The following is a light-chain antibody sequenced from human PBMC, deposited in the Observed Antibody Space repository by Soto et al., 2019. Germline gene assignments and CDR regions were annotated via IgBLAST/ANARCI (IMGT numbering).Light chain of an antibody. CDR1: SSNIGNNY. J-gene: IGLJ3*02. Sequence: QSVLTQPPSVSAAPGQKVTISCSGSSSNIGNNYVSWYQQLPGTAPKFLIYDNNKRPSGIPDRFSGSKSGTSATLGITGLQTGDEADYDCGTWDNSLSAGVFGGGTKLTVL. V-gene: IGLV1-51*01. CDR2: DNN. CDR3: GTWDNSLSAGV.